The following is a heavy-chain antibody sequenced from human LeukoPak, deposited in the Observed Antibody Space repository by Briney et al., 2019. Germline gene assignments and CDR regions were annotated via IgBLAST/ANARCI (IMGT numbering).Heavy chain of an antibody. V-gene: IGHV1-2*04. CDR1: GYTFTGYY. J-gene: IGHJ4*02. Sequence: ASVKVSCKASGYTFTGYYMHWVRQAPGQGLEWMGWINPNSGGTNYAQKFQGWVTMTRDTSISTAYMELSRLRSDDTAVYYCARSGRVITFGGVIVHFDYWGRGTLVTVSS. CDR2: INPNSGGT. D-gene: IGHD3-16*02. CDR3: ARSGRVITFGGVIVHFDY.